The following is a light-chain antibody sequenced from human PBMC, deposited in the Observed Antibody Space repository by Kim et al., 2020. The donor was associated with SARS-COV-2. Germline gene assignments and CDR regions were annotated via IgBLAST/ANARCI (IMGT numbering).Light chain of an antibody. J-gene: IGLJ1*01. V-gene: IGLV2-14*03. CDR3: SSYTSSSALYV. CDR1: SSDIGAYRY. Sequence: QSIAISCTGTSSDIGAYRYVSWYQQHPGKAPKLMMYDINNRPSGVSDRFSGSKSGNTASLTISGLQAEDEADYYCSSYTSSSALYVFGSGTKVT. CDR2: DIN.